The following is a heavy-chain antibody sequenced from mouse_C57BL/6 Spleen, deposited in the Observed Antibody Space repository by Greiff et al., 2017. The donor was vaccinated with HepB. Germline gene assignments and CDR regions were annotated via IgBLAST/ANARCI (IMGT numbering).Heavy chain of an antibody. CDR2: INPNNGGT. Sequence: EVKLQQSGPELVKPGASVKIPCKASGYTFTDYNMDWVKQSHGKSLEWIGDINPNNGGTIYNQKFKGKATLTVDKSSSTAYMELRSLTSEDTAVYYCARWPDRSPYFDVWGTGTTVTVSS. CDR3: ARWPDRSPYFDV. V-gene: IGHV1-18*01. J-gene: IGHJ1*03. CDR1: GYTFTDYN.